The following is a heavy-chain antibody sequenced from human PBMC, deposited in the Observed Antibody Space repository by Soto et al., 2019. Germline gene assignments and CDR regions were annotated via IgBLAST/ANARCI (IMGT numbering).Heavy chain of an antibody. D-gene: IGHD5-12*01. Sequence: EVQLLESGGGLVQPGGSLRLSCAASGFSFSSYAMGWGRQAPGKGLEWVSIISATDVATYYADSVKGHFIIARDDSRRTLFLQMNSLRAEDTAVYHCMKDGYSGSSGQFDLWGQGTLVTVSS. J-gene: IGHJ5*02. CDR2: ISATDVAT. V-gene: IGHV3-23*01. CDR1: GFSFSSYA. CDR3: MKDGYSGSSGQFDL.